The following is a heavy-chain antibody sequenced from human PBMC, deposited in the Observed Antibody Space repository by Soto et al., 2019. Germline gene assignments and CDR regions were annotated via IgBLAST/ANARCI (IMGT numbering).Heavy chain of an antibody. CDR2: IDPSDSYT. Sequence: PGESLKISCKGSGYSLTSYWISWVRQMPGKGLEWMGRIDPSDSYTNYSPSFQGHVTISADKSISTAYLQWSSLKASDTAMYYCARPAPSWSGYTDAFDIWGQGTMVTVSS. CDR1: GYSLTSYW. CDR3: ARPAPSWSGYTDAFDI. V-gene: IGHV5-10-1*01. J-gene: IGHJ3*02. D-gene: IGHD3-3*01.